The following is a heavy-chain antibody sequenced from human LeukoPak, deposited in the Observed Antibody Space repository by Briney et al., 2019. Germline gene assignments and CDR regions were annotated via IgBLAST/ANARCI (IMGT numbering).Heavy chain of an antibody. J-gene: IGHJ4*02. D-gene: IGHD5-24*01. CDR3: ARWGSGMATTGDY. CDR2: IYPGDSDT. CDR1: GYSFTSYW. V-gene: IGHV5-51*01. Sequence: GESLKISCKGSGYSFTSYWIGWVRPMPGKGLEWTGIIYPGDSDTRYSPPFQGQVTISADKSISTAYLQWSSLKASDTAMYYCARWGSGMATTGDYWGQGTLVTVSS.